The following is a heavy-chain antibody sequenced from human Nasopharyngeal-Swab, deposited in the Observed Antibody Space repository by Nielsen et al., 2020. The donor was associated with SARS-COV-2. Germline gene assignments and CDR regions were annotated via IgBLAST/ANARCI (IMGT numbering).Heavy chain of an antibody. CDR1: GYTFTSYA. CDR2: INAGNGNT. Sequence: ASVKVSCKASGYTFTSYAMHWVRQAPGQRLEWMGWINAGNGNTKYSQKFQGRVTITRDTSASTAYMELSSLRSGDTAVYYCARDLSWGSGTNYYYYYYMDVWGKGTTVTVSS. CDR3: ARDLSWGSGTNYYYYYYMDV. J-gene: IGHJ6*03. D-gene: IGHD3-10*01. V-gene: IGHV1-3*01.